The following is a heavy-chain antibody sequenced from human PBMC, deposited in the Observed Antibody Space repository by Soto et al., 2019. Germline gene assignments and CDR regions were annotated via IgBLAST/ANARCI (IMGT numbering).Heavy chain of an antibody. CDR3: ARQMTPVAAATHYYYGMDV. CDR2: IDPSDSYT. V-gene: IGHV5-10-1*01. J-gene: IGHJ6*02. D-gene: IGHD6-13*01. CDR1: GNSFTNYW. Sequence: PGESLKISCKGSGNSFTNYWINWVRQMPWKGLEWMGRIDPSDSYTNYSPSFQGHVTISADKSISTAYLQWSSLKASDTAMYYCARQMTPVAAATHYYYGMDVWGQGTTVTVSS.